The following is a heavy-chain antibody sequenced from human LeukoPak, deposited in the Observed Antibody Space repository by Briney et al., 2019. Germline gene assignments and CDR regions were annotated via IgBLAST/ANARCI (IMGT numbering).Heavy chain of an antibody. V-gene: IGHV3-23*01. CDR1: GFTFSSYA. J-gene: IGHJ3*02. D-gene: IGHD2-2*01. Sequence: PGGSLRLSCAASGFTFSSYAMSWVRQAPGKGLEWVSAISGSGGSTYYADSVKGRFTISRDNSKNTLYLQMNSLRAEDTAVYYCAKDRRGYQLLLDAFDIWGQGTMVTVSS. CDR2: ISGSGGST. CDR3: AKDRRGYQLLLDAFDI.